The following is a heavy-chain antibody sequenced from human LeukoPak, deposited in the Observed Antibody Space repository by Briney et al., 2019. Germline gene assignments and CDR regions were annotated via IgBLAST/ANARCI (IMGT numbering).Heavy chain of an antibody. Sequence: GGSLRLSCAASGFTFSSYAMNWVRQAPGKGLEWVSGISDSGGITYYADSVKGRFTISRDNSKNTLYLQMNSLRAEDTAVYYCTTSWPKVREGDQWGQGTLVTVSS. CDR1: GFTFSSYA. J-gene: IGHJ4*02. CDR2: ISDSGGIT. D-gene: IGHD3-10*01. CDR3: TTSWPKVREGDQ. V-gene: IGHV3-23*01.